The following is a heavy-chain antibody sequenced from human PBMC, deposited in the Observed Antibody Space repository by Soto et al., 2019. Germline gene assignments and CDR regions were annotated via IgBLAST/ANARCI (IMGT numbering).Heavy chain of an antibody. CDR2: ISGSGGST. CDR3: PKDTYWAYYYYDGMDV. CDR1: GFTFSSYA. Sequence: GGSLRLSCAASGFTFSSYAMSWVRQAPGKGLEWVSAISGSGGSTYNADSVKGRFTISRDNSKNKPYMQMNRLRAEDTAVYYCPKDTYWAYYYYDGMDVWGQVTTGSVS. J-gene: IGHJ6*02. D-gene: IGHD2-8*02. V-gene: IGHV3-23*01.